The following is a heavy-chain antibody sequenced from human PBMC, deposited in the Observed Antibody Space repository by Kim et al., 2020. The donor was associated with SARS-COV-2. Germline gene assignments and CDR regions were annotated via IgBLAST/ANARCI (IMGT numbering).Heavy chain of an antibody. D-gene: IGHD1-26*01. CDR2: ST. Sequence: STYYNPSLKSRVTISVDTSKNQFSLKLSSVTAADTAVYYCASLVGATTDYWGQGTLVTVSS. J-gene: IGHJ4*02. V-gene: IGHV4-39*07. CDR3: ASLVGATTDY.